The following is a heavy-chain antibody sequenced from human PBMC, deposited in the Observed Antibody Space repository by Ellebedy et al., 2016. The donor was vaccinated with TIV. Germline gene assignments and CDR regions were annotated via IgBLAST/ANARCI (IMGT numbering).Heavy chain of an antibody. CDR2: NSDSGMT. V-gene: IGHV4-59*01. D-gene: IGHD1-26*01. CDR3: ARDNYGSLDY. J-gene: IGHJ4*02. Sequence: MPGGSLRLSCTVSGGSISGYQWGWIRQPPGKGLEWIGYNSDSGMTNYDPSLKSRITILVDASKKQFSLKLTSVTAADTAVYYCARDNYGSLDYWGQGTLVTVSS. CDR1: GGSISGYQ.